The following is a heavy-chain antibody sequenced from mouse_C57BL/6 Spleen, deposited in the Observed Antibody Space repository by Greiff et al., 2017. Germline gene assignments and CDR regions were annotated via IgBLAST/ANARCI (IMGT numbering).Heavy chain of an antibody. CDR3: ARPGCYDYDEGYYYAMDY. V-gene: IGHV5-17*01. D-gene: IGHD2-4*01. J-gene: IGHJ4*01. CDR1: GFTFSDYG. CDR2: ISSGSSTI. Sequence: EVKLVESGGGLVKPGGSLKLSCAASGFTFSDYGMHWVRQAPEKGLEWVAYISSGSSTIYYADTVKGRFTIARDNAKNTLFLQMTSLRSEDTAMYYCARPGCYDYDEGYYYAMDYWGQGTSVTVSS.